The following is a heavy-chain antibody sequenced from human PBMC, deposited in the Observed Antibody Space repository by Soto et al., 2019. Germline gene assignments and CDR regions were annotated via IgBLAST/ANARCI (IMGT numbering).Heavy chain of an antibody. CDR2: ISGSGGST. J-gene: IGHJ4*02. V-gene: IGHV3-23*01. CDR3: AKDRDYYDSSGYNY. Sequence: EVQLLESGGGLVQPGGSLRLSCAASGFTFSSYAMSWVRQAPGKGLEWVSAISGSGGSTYYADSVKGRFTISRDNSRIALYLQMNSLRAEDTAVYYCAKDRDYYDSSGYNYWGQGTLVTVSS. D-gene: IGHD3-22*01. CDR1: GFTFSSYA.